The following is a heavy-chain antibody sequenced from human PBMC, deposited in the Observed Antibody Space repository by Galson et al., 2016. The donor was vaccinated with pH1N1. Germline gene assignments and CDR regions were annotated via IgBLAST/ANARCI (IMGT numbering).Heavy chain of an antibody. CDR3: ARAEGVDGELTYDYYGLDA. CDR1: GGTFSRDA. CDR2: VTPMFDTP. V-gene: IGHV1-69*13. Sequence: QSGAEVKEPGASVKVSCKASGGTFSRDAFNRVRQAPGQGLEWLGGVTPMFDTPTYAQKYQGRLTITSDESTSTAYMEMSNLRAEDTAVYFCARAEGVDGELTYDYYGLDAWGQGTAVTVSS. J-gene: IGHJ6*02. D-gene: IGHD4-17*01.